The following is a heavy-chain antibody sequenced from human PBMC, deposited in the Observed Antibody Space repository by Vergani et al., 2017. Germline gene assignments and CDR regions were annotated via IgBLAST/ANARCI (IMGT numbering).Heavy chain of an antibody. CDR3: AKTSGAAAEGFYYPLLDL. CDR2: ISWNSGSI. Sequence: EVQLVESGGGLVQPGRSLRLSCAASGFTFDDYAMHWVRQAPGKGLEWVSGISWNSGSIGYADSVKGRFTISRDNAKNSLYLQMNSLRAEDTALYYCAKTSGAAAEGFYYPLLDLRGKGTTVTVSS. D-gene: IGHD1-26*01. J-gene: IGHJ6*04. CDR1: GFTFDDYA. V-gene: IGHV3-9*01.